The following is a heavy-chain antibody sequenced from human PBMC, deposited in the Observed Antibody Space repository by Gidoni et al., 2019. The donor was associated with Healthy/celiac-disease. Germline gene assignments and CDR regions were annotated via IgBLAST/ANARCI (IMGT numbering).Heavy chain of an antibody. D-gene: IGHD3-10*02. J-gene: IGHJ4*02. Sequence: QVQLVESGGGVVQPGRSLRLSCAASLFTFRRYAMHWVRQAPGKGLEWVAVISYDGSNKYYADAVKGRFTISRDNSKNTLYLQMNSLRAEDTAVYYCANENRGLLWAGGFDYWGQGTLVTVSS. CDR3: ANENRGLLWAGGFDY. CDR2: ISYDGSNK. CDR1: LFTFRRYA. V-gene: IGHV3-30-3*02.